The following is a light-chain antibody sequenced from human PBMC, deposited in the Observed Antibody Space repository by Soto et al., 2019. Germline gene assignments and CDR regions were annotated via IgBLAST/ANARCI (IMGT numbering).Light chain of an antibody. J-gene: IGKJ1*01. CDR3: QQYGNSPRT. CDR2: DAS. Sequence: EIVLAQSPGTLSFSPGERAPPSCRASQSVSGAYLAWYQQKPGQAPRLLIYDASSRATGIPDRFSGSGSGTDFTLTISRLEPEDFAVFFCQQYGNSPRTFGQGTKVDI. V-gene: IGKV3-20*01. CDR1: QSVSGAY.